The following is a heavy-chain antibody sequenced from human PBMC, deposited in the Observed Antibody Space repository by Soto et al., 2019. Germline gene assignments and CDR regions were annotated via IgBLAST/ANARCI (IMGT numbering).Heavy chain of an antibody. CDR3: ARGAQSSDRRGTYYFDY. CDR2: INHRGIP. J-gene: IGHJ4*02. V-gene: IGHV4-34*01. D-gene: IGHD3-16*02. CDR1: GESFRGYY. Sequence: PSETLSLTCAVYGESFRGYYWSWIRQPPGKGLEWIGEINHRGIPNINPSLKSRVTISVDTSKNQFSLKLSSVTAADTAVYYCARGAQSSDRRGTYYFDYWGQGTLVTVSS.